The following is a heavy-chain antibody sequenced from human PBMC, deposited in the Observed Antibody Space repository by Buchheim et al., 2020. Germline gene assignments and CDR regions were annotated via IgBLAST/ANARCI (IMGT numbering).Heavy chain of an antibody. Sequence: QVQLQQWGAGLLKPSETLSLTCAVYGGSFSGYYWSWIRQPPGKGLEWIGEINHSGSTNYNPSLKSRVTISADTSKNQFSLKLSSVTAADTAVYYCATRRGNYYGSGSYFLDYWGQGTL. CDR3: ATRRGNYYGSGSYFLDY. CDR2: INHSGST. V-gene: IGHV4-34*01. CDR1: GGSFSGYY. D-gene: IGHD3-10*01. J-gene: IGHJ4*02.